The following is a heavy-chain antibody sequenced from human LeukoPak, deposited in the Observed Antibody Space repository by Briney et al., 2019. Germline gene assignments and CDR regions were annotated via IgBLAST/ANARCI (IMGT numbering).Heavy chain of an antibody. Sequence: GGTLRLSCAASGFTFSSFAMSWIRQAPGKGLEWVSSISSSSSYIYYADSVKGRFTISRDNAKNSLYLQMNSLRAEDTAVYYCAELGITMIGGVWGKGTTVTISS. CDR2: ISSSSSYI. J-gene: IGHJ6*04. CDR3: AELGITMIGGV. D-gene: IGHD3-10*02. V-gene: IGHV3-21*01. CDR1: GFTFSSFA.